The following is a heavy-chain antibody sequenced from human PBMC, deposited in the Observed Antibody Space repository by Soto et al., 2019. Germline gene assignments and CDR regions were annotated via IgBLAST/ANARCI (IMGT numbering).Heavy chain of an antibody. D-gene: IGHD3-22*01. CDR2: INPSGGSA. CDR1: GYSFTRYY. J-gene: IGHJ4*02. V-gene: IGHV1-46*01. CDR3: ARPKDYDDCLDL. Sequence: ASVKVSCKASGYSFTRYYMHWVRQAPGQGLEWMGIINPSGGSANYAQKFQGRLTVTWDTSANTVYMELSSLISEDTAVYYCARPKDYDDCLDLWGQGTLVTVSS.